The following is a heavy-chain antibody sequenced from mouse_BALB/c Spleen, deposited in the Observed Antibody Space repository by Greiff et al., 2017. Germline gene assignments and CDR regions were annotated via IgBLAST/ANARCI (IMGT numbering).Heavy chain of an antibody. CDR1: GYAFSSYW. D-gene: IGHD2-3*01. CDR2: IYPGDGDT. J-gene: IGHJ2*01. CDR3: ARSRGYEYYFDY. Sequence: VNLVESGAELVRPGSSVKISCKASGYAFSSYWMNWVKQRPGQGLEWIGQIYPGDGDTNYNGKFKGKATLTADKSSSTAYMQLSSLTSEDSAVYFCARSRGYEYYFDYWGQGTTLTVSS. V-gene: IGHV1-80*01.